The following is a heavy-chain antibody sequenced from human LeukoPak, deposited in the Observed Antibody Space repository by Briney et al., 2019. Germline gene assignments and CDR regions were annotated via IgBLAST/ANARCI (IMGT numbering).Heavy chain of an antibody. CDR1: GGSFSGYY. CDR2: INHSGST. V-gene: IGHV4-34*01. CDR3: AGGSSWYGDDY. D-gene: IGHD6-13*01. J-gene: IGHJ4*02. Sequence: SETLSLTCAVYGGSFSGYYWSWIRQPPGKGLEWIGEINHSGSTNYNPSLKSRVTISVDTSKNQFSLKLSSVTAADTAVYYCAGGSSWYGDDYWGQGTLVTVSS.